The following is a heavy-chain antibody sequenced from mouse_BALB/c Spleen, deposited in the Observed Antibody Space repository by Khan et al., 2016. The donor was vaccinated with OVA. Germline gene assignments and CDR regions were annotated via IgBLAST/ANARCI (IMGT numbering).Heavy chain of an antibody. CDR3: ARDYWFAY. Sequence: EVELVESGGGLVKPGGSLKLSCAASGFTFSNYAMSWVRQSPEKRLEWVASISSGDSTYYLDSVKGRFTISRDNARNILYLQMSSLRSEDTAMYYCARDYWFAYWGQGTLVTVSA. V-gene: IGHV5-6-5*01. J-gene: IGHJ3*01. CDR1: GFTFSNYA. CDR2: ISSGDST.